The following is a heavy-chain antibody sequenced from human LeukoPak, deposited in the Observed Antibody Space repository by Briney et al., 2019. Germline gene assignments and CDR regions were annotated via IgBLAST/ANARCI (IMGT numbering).Heavy chain of an antibody. V-gene: IGHV4-4*07. CDR1: GGYISRYY. J-gene: IGHJ4*02. CDR3: ARLAVAGTVNFDY. D-gene: IGHD6-19*01. Sequence: SETLSLTCTVSGGYISRYYWSWIRQPAGQGVEWIGRIYTSGSTNYHPSLKSRVTMSVDTSKNQFSLKLSSVTAADTAVYYCARLAVAGTVNFDYWGQGTLVTVSS. CDR2: IYTSGST.